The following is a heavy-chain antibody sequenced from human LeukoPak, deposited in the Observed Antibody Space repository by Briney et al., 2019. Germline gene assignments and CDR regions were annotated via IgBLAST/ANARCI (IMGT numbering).Heavy chain of an antibody. CDR1: GFTFSSYS. Sequence: GGSLRLSCAASGFTFSSYSMNWVRQAPGKGLEWVSSISSSSSYIYYADSVKGRFTISRDNAKTSLYLQMNSLRAEDTAVYYCARGPSGYHNTGGQGTLVTVSS. D-gene: IGHD5-12*01. J-gene: IGHJ4*02. CDR2: ISSSSSYI. V-gene: IGHV3-21*01. CDR3: ARGPSGYHNT.